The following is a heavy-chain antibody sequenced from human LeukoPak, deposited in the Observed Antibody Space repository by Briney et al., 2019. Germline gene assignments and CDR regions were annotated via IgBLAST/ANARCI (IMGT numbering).Heavy chain of an antibody. Sequence: GGSLRLSCAASRFSFSTYAMHWVRQAPGKGLEWISGISGSGASTYYADSVKGRFTISRDDSRNTLYLQMNSLRGDDTAVYYCAKDVGKWESLHFFDYWGQGTLVTVSS. CDR3: AKDVGKWESLHFFDY. D-gene: IGHD1-26*01. V-gene: IGHV3-23*01. CDR1: RFSFSTYA. J-gene: IGHJ4*02. CDR2: ISGSGAST.